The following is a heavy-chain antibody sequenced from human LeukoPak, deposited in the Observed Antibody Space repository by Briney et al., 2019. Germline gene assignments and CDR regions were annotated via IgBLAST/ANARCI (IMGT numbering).Heavy chain of an antibody. Sequence: SETLSLTCTVSGGSISSYYWSWIRQPAGKGLEWIGRIYTSGSTNYNPSLKSRVTMSVDTSKNQFSLKLSSVTAADTAVYYWARDRGDCSGGSCYSEYFQHWGQGTLVTVSS. CDR2: IYTSGST. CDR3: ARDRGDCSGGSCYSEYFQH. D-gene: IGHD2-15*01. J-gene: IGHJ1*01. CDR1: GGSISSYY. V-gene: IGHV4-4*07.